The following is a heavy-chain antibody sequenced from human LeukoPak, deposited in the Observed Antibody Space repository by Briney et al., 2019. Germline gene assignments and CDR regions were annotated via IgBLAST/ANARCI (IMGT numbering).Heavy chain of an antibody. CDR2: INHSGST. CDR3: ARAGTNGDYWYFDL. V-gene: IGHV4-34*01. CDR1: GGSFSGYY. D-gene: IGHD2-8*01. Sequence: SETLSLTCAVYGGSFSGYYWRWLRQPPGKGLEWIGEINHSGSTNYNPSLKSRVTISVDTSKNQFSLKLSSVTAADTAVNYCARAGTNGDYWYFDLWGRGTLVTVSS. J-gene: IGHJ2*01.